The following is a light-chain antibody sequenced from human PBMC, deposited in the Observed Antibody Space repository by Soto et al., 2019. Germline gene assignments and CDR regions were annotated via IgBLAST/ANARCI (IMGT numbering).Light chain of an antibody. V-gene: IGKV3-11*01. J-gene: IGKJ4*01. Sequence: EIVLTQSPATLSLSPGERATLSCRASQSVSTNLAWYQQKPGQPPRLLIYDASNRATGIPARFSGSGSGTGFTLTISSLEPEDFAVYYCQRRSKWPLTFGGGTKVDIK. CDR3: QRRSKWPLT. CDR1: QSVSTN. CDR2: DAS.